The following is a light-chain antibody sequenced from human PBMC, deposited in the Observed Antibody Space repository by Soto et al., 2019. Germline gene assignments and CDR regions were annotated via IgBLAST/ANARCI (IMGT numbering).Light chain of an antibody. V-gene: IGKV1-33*01. J-gene: IGKJ4*01. CDR2: DAS. Sequence: DIQMTQSPSSLSASVGDRVTISCQASQYISNYLNWYQQKPGKAPKLLIYDASNLETGVPSRFNGTGSGTEFTFTINSLQPGDTATYYCQHYQTLPLTFGGGTKVEIK. CDR3: QHYQTLPLT. CDR1: QYISNY.